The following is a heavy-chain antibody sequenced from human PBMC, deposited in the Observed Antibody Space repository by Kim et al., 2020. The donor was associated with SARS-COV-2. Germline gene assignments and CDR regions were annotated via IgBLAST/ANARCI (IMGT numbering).Heavy chain of an antibody. D-gene: IGHD3-22*01. Sequence: ASVKVSCKASGYTFTSYGISWVRQAPGQGLEWMGWISAYNGNTNYAQKLQGRVTMTTDTSTSTAYMELRSLRSDDTAVYYCARDLALSGYYLPTSYYYGMDVWGQGTTVTVSS. CDR2: ISAYNGNT. J-gene: IGHJ6*02. CDR1: GYTFTSYG. V-gene: IGHV1-18*04. CDR3: ARDLALSGYYLPTSYYYGMDV.